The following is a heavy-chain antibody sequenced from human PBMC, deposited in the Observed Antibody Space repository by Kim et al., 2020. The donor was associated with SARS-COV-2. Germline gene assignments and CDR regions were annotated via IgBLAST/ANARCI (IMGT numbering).Heavy chain of an antibody. D-gene: IGHD3-10*01. J-gene: IGHJ6*02. CDR3: AKDLRRLYYYYGMDV. V-gene: IGHV3-23*01. Sequence: DSVKGRFTISRDNSKNTLYLQMNSLRAEDTAVYYCAKDLRRLYYYYGMDVWGQGTTVTVSS.